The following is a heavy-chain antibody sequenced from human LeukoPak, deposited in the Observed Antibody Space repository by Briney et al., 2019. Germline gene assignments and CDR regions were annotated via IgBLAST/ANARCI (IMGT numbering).Heavy chain of an antibody. V-gene: IGHV4-38-2*02. Sequence: SETLSLTCTVSGYSISSGYYWGWIRQPPGKGLEWIGSIYHSGSTNYTPSLKSRVTMSVDTSKNQFSLKLSSVTAADTAVYYCARDNGGNYWYSDVWGRGTLVTVSS. J-gene: IGHJ2*01. CDR3: ARDNGGNYWYSDV. CDR1: GYSISSGYY. CDR2: IYHSGST. D-gene: IGHD2-8*01.